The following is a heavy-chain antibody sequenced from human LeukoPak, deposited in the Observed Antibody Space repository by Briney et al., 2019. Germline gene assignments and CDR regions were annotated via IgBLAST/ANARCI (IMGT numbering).Heavy chain of an antibody. Sequence: PSETLSLTCTVSGASISSHYWSWIRQPPGKGLEWIGYIYYSGSTNYNPSLKSRVTISVDRSNSLFSLKLTSVTAADTAVYYCARAIVADLWSGSKFDPWGQGTLVTVSS. CDR3: ARAIVADLWSGSKFDP. J-gene: IGHJ5*02. CDR2: IYYSGST. CDR1: GASISSHY. D-gene: IGHD3-3*01. V-gene: IGHV4-59*11.